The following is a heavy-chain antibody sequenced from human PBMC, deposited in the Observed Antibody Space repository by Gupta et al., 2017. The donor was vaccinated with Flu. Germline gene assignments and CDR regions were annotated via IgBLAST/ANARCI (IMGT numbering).Heavy chain of an antibody. CDR2: ISYDGSNK. D-gene: IGHD3-10*01. Sequence: QVQLVESGGGVVQPGRSLRLSCAASGFTFNTYGMYWVRQAPGKGLEWVALISYDGSNKYYADSVKGRFTISRDNSENTLYLQMNSLRAEDTAVYYCAKDRLLWFGESLDYWGQGTLVTVSS. J-gene: IGHJ4*02. CDR1: GFTFNTYG. V-gene: IGHV3-30*18. CDR3: AKDRLLWFGESLDY.